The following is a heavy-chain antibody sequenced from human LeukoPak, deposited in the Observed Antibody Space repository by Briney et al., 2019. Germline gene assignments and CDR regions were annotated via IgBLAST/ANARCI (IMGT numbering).Heavy chain of an antibody. CDR1: GGSISSSSYY. CDR2: IYYSGST. D-gene: IGHD3-10*01. J-gene: IGHJ6*02. V-gene: IGHV4-39*01. Sequence: SETLSLTCTVSGGSISSSSYYWGWIRQPPGKGLEWIGSIYYSGSTYYNPSLKSRVTISVDTSKNQFSLKLSSVTAADTAVYYCARHLAYYYGSRSLTYYYYGMDVWGQGTTVTVSS. CDR3: ARHLAYYYGSRSLTYYYYGMDV.